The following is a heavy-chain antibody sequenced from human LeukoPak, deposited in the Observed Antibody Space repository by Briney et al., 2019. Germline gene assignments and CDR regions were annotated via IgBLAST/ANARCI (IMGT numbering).Heavy chain of an antibody. CDR1: GFTFNNYH. Sequence: GGSLRLSCAASGFTFNNYHMNWVRQAPGKGLEWVSSISSSSSYIYYADSVKGRFTISRDNAKNSLYLQMNSLRAEDTAVYYCARNRGTGYYLNDAVDIWGQGTMVTVSS. CDR2: ISSSSSYI. V-gene: IGHV3-21*01. D-gene: IGHD3/OR15-3a*01. J-gene: IGHJ3*02. CDR3: ARNRGTGYYLNDAVDI.